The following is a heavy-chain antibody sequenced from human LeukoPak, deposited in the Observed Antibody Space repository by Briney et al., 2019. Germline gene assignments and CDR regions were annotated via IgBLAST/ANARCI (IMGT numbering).Heavy chain of an antibody. CDR2: ISSSSSYI. V-gene: IGHV3-21*01. J-gene: IGHJ4*02. Sequence: PGGSLRLSCAASGFTFSSYTMNWVRQAPGKGLEWVSSISSSSSYIYYADSVKGRFTISRDNAKNSLYLQMNSLRAEDTAVYYCASGTLMGVATSFDYWGQGTLVTVSS. CDR3: ASGTLMGVATSFDY. D-gene: IGHD5-12*01. CDR1: GFTFSSYT.